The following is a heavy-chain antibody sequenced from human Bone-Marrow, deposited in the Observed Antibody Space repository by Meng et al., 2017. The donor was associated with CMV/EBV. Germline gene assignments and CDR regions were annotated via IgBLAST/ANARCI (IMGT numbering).Heavy chain of an antibody. CDR3: ARKSSLEYYDFWSGYYAGAFDI. D-gene: IGHD3-3*01. V-gene: IGHV3-7*01. CDR1: GFTFSSYW. J-gene: IGHJ3*02. CDR2: IKQDGSEK. Sequence: LSLTCAASGFTFSSYWMSWVRQAPGKGLEWVANIKQDGSEKYYVDSVKGRFTISRDNAKNSLYLQMNSLRAEDTAVYYCARKSSLEYYDFWSGYYAGAFDIWGQGTMVTVSS.